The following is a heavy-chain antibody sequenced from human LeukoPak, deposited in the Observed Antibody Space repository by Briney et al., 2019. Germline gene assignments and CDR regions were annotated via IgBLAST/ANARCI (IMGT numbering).Heavy chain of an antibody. V-gene: IGHV4-39*07. Sequence: PSETLSLTCTVSGGSISSSSYYWGWIRQPPGKGLEWIGSIYYSGSTYYNPSLKSRVTISVDTSKNQFSLKLSSVTAADTAVYYCARAGGDFWSGYQTPYYYYMDVWGKGTTVTVSS. CDR2: IYYSGST. D-gene: IGHD3-3*01. CDR1: GGSISSSSYY. CDR3: ARAGGDFWSGYQTPYYYYMDV. J-gene: IGHJ6*03.